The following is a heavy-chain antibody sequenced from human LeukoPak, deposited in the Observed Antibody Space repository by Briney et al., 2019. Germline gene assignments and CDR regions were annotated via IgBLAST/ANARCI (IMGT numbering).Heavy chain of an antibody. J-gene: IGHJ4*02. Sequence: PSETLSLTCTVSGGSISSYYWSWIRQPPGKGLEWIGYIYYSGSTNYNPSPKSRVTISVDTSKNQFSLKLSSVTAADTAVYYCARGGVISYYFDYWGQGTLVTVSS. CDR1: GGSISSYY. CDR2: IYYSGST. CDR3: ARGGVISYYFDY. V-gene: IGHV4-59*01. D-gene: IGHD3-16*02.